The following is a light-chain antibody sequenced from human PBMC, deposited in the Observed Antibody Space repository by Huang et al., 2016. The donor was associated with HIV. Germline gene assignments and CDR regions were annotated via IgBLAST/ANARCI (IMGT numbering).Light chain of an antibody. CDR1: QCSRSNH. CDR3: QQYGSSPS. J-gene: IGKJ5*01. V-gene: IGKV3-20*01. Sequence: EIVLTQTPGTLSLSPGERATRAGMARQCSRSNHLAGYQHKGGQAPRLLIYGASNRATGIPDRFSGSGSGTDFTLTINRLEPEDFAVFYCQQYGSSPSFGQGTRLEIK. CDR2: GAS.